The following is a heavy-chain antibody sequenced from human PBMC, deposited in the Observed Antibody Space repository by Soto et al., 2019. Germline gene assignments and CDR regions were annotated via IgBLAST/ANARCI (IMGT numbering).Heavy chain of an antibody. V-gene: IGHV3-23*01. J-gene: IGHJ4*02. CDR2: ISGSGGST. D-gene: IGHD6-13*01. Sequence: GGSLRLSCAASGFTFSSYAMSWVRQAPGKGLEWVSAISGSGGSTYYADSAEGRFTISRDNSKNTLYLQMNSLRAEDTAVYYCAKSIAAADFYYFDYWGQGTLVTVSS. CDR3: AKSIAAADFYYFDY. CDR1: GFTFSSYA.